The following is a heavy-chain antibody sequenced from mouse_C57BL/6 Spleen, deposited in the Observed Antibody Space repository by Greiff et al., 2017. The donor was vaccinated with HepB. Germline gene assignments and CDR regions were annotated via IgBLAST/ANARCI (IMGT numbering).Heavy chain of an antibody. CDR2: IYPGSGNT. J-gene: IGHJ2*01. Sequence: VQLQQSGPELVKPGASVKISCKASGYSFTSYYIHWVKQRPGQGLEWIGWIYPGSGNTKYNEKFKGKATLTADTSSSTAYMQLSSLTSEDSAVYYCARRGYYGSSFQYYFDYWGQGTTLTVSS. CDR3: ARRGYYGSSFQYYFDY. CDR1: GYSFTSYY. V-gene: IGHV1-66*01. D-gene: IGHD1-1*01.